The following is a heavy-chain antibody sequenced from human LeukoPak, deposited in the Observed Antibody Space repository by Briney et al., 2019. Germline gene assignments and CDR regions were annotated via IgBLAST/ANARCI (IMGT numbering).Heavy chain of an antibody. V-gene: IGHV4-34*01. D-gene: IGHD3-10*01. CDR3: ARTYYYGSGSYRPFGY. Sequence: SETLSLTCAVYGGSFSGYYWSWIRQPPGKGLEWIGEINHSGSTNYNPSLKSRVTISVDTSKNQFSLKLSSVTAADTAVYYCARTYYYGSGSYRPFGYWGQGTLVTVSS. CDR1: GGSFSGYY. CDR2: INHSGST. J-gene: IGHJ4*02.